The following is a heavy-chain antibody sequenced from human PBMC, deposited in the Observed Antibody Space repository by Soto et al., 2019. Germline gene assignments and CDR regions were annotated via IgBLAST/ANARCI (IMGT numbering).Heavy chain of an antibody. D-gene: IGHD2-8*01. Sequence: ENLYITCTVSGGSISSSSYYWGWIRQPPGKGLEWIGSIYYSGSTYYNPSLKSRVTISVDTSKNQFSLKLSSVTAADTAVYYCARLISCTNGVCHLYCYYFGLDVWVQRSMVT. J-gene: IGHJ6*02. CDR2: IYYSGST. V-gene: IGHV4-39*01. CDR3: ARLISCTNGVCHLYCYYFGLDV. CDR1: GGSISSSSYY.